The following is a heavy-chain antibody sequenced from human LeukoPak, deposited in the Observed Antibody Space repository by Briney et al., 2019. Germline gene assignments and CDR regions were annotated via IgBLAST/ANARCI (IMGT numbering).Heavy chain of an antibody. CDR2: ISGSGDET. J-gene: IGHJ4*02. V-gene: IGHV3-23*01. CDR1: GFSFRSYA. D-gene: IGHD7-27*01. CDR3: ARRNWGTESLESYSFDY. Sequence: PGGSLRLSCAASGFSFRSYALNWVRQAPGKGPEWGSTISGSGDETIYAASVKGRFTISRDNSKNMLYLQMNSLRAEDTAIYYCARRNWGTESLESYSFDYWGQGTLVTVSS.